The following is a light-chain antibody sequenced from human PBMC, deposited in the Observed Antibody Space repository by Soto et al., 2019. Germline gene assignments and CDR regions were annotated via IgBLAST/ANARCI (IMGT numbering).Light chain of an antibody. CDR3: LQDYNYPRT. Sequence: AIQMTQSPSSLSASVRDRVTITCRASQGIRNDLGWYQDKPGKAPKLLIYAASSLQPGVPSRFSGSGSGTDFTLTITSLQPEDFATYYCLQDYNYPRTFGQGTKVEIK. J-gene: IGKJ1*01. V-gene: IGKV1-6*01. CDR2: AAS. CDR1: QGIRND.